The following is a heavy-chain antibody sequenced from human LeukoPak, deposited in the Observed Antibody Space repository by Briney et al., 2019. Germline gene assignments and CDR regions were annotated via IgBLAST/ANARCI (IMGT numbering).Heavy chain of an antibody. D-gene: IGHD3-10*01. CDR1: GFSFSNYD. V-gene: IGHV3-23*01. Sequence: PGGSLRLSCAASGFSFSNYDMTWVRQAPGKGLDWVSTLSDSGGSTYYADSVKGRFTISRDNSKNTLYLQMSSLRAEDTATYFCAKRLYYGSGPLDIWGQGTMVTVSS. J-gene: IGHJ3*02. CDR2: LSDSGGST. CDR3: AKRLYYGSGPLDI.